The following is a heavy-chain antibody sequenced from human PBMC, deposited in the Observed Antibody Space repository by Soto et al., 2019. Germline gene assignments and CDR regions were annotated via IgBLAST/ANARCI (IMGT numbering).Heavy chain of an antibody. CDR3: ARGRYGDY. J-gene: IGHJ4*02. D-gene: IGHD1-1*01. Sequence: QVHLVQSGAEVKKPGASVKVSCKASGYTFTSYGITWVRQAPGQGLEWMGWISAHNGNTDYAQKLQGRVNVTRDTSTSTAYMGLSSLRSDDTAVYYCARGRYGDYWGQGALVTVSS. CDR1: GYTFTSYG. CDR2: ISAHNGNT. V-gene: IGHV1-18*01.